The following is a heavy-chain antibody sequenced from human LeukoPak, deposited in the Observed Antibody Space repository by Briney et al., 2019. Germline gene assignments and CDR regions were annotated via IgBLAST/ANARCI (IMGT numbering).Heavy chain of an antibody. Sequence: SQTLSLTCTVSGGSISSGGYYWSWIRQPPGKGLEWIEYIYHSGSTYYNPSLKSRVTISVDRSKNQFSLKLSSVTAADTAVYYCARITGTTKMDAFDIWGQGTMVTVSS. D-gene: IGHD1-7*01. J-gene: IGHJ3*02. CDR2: IYHSGST. CDR1: GGSISSGGYY. V-gene: IGHV4-30-2*01. CDR3: ARITGTTKMDAFDI.